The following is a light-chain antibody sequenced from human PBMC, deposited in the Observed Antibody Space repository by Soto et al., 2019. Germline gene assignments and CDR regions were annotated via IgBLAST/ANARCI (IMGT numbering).Light chain of an antibody. CDR3: QQRSNLPPT. CDR2: DAS. J-gene: IGKJ5*01. V-gene: IGKV3-11*01. Sequence: EIVLTHSPATLSLSPGGRANLACRASQFIGRYLAWYRQIPGQAPRLIIYDASNRATGIPDRFSGGGSGTDFTLTISSLEPEDVAVYYCQQRSNLPPTFGQGTRLEIK. CDR1: QFIGRY.